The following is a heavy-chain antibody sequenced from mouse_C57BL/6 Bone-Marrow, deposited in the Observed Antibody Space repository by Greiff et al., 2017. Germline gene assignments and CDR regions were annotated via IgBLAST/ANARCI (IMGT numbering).Heavy chain of an antibody. CDR1: GYTFTDYY. D-gene: IGHD3-2*02. V-gene: IGHV1-19*01. J-gene: IGHJ4*01. Sequence: EVKLMESGPVLVKPGASVKMSCKASGYTFTDYYMNWVKQSHGKSLEWIGCINPYNGGTSYNQKFKGKATLTVTKSSSTAYMELNSLTSDDSAVYYCAITAQAPYYAMDYWGQGTSVTVSS. CDR2: INPYNGGT. CDR3: AITAQAPYYAMDY.